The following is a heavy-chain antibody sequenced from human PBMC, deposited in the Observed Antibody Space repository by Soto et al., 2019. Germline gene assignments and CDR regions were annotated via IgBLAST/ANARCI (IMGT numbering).Heavy chain of an antibody. J-gene: IGHJ4*02. CDR3: ARVAY. V-gene: IGHV3-21*01. CDR1: GFTFSGVS. Sequence: GGSLRLSCGASGFTFSGVSMNWVRQVPGKGLEWVASISSASSETWYADSVKGRFIISRDNAQNSLFLQMNTLRPEDSAIYYCARVAYWGPGPQVTVSS. CDR2: ISSASSET.